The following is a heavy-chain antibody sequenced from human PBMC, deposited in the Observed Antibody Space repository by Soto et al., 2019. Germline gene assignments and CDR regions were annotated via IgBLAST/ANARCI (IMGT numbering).Heavy chain of an antibody. Sequence: PSETLSLTCTVSGGSISSSSYYWGWIRQPPGKGLEWIGSIYSSGSTYYNPSLKSRVTISVDTSKHQFSLKLSSVTAADTAVYYCAIQVGATTESAFDIWGQGTMVTVSS. J-gene: IGHJ3*02. CDR2: IYSSGST. D-gene: IGHD1-26*01. V-gene: IGHV4-39*01. CDR1: GGSISSSSYY. CDR3: AIQVGATTESAFDI.